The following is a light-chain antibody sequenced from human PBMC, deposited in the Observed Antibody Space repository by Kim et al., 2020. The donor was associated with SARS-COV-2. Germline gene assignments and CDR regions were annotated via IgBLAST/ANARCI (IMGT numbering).Light chain of an antibody. CDR1: QSISSW. CDR3: QQYSSSPYT. J-gene: IGKJ2*01. CDR2: KAS. Sequence: CASVGDRGTITWRASQSISSWLAWYQQKPGKASKLLIYKASSLESGVPSRFSGSGSGTEFTLTISSLQPDDIAAYYCQQYSSSPYTFGQGTKLEI. V-gene: IGKV1-5*03.